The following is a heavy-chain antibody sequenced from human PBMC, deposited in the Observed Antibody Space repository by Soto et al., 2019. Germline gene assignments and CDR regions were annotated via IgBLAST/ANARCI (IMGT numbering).Heavy chain of an antibody. CDR1: GFSLSTTGVG. D-gene: IGHD5-18*01. J-gene: IGHJ3*02. V-gene: IGHV2-5*02. CDR3: AHCGYTYDSDDASDM. Sequence: SGFSLSTTGVGVGWVRQPPGKPLECLARIYWDDEKRYSPSLMNRLTITKDTSKNQVFLTMTNMDPVDTATYYCAHCGYTYDSDDASDMWGQGTMVTV. CDR2: IYWDDEK.